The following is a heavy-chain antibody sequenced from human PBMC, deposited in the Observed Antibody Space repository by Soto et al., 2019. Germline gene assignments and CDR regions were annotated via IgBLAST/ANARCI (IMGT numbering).Heavy chain of an antibody. V-gene: IGHV3-30*18. D-gene: IGHD4-17*01. Sequence: QVQLVESGGGVVQPGRSLRLSCAASGFTFSSYGMHWVLQAPGKGLEWVAVISYDGSNKYYAYSVKGRFTISRDNSKNTLYLQMNSLRAEDTAVYYCAKDRHDYGALDYWGQGTLVTVSS. J-gene: IGHJ4*02. CDR3: AKDRHDYGALDY. CDR1: GFTFSSYG. CDR2: ISYDGSNK.